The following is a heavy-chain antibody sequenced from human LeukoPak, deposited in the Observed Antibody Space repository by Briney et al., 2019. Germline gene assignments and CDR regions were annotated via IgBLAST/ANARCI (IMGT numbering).Heavy chain of an antibody. V-gene: IGHV4-59*11. CDR1: GGSISGHY. CDR2: VHYSGRP. J-gene: IGHJ4*02. D-gene: IGHD4-11*01. Sequence: SETLSLTCTVSGGSISGHYWTWIRQPPGKGLEWIGQVHYSGRPDYNPSLESRVTISVDTSKNQFSLKLSSVTAADTAGYFCARSGLTTGLYPDWGQGTLVTVSS. CDR3: ARSGLTTGLYPD.